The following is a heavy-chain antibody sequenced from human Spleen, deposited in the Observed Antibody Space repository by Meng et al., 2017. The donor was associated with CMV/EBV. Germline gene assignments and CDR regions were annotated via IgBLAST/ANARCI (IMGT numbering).Heavy chain of an antibody. D-gene: IGHD4-23*01. CDR1: GFPFSSYA. CDR2: ISGSGGST. J-gene: IGHJ5*02. V-gene: IGHV3-23*01. Sequence: GFPFSSYAMSWVRPAPGKGLEWVSAISGSGGSTYYADSVKGRFTISRDNSKNTLYLQMNSLRAEDTAVYYCAKGVLTTVVTGNWFDPWGQGTLVTVSS. CDR3: AKGVLTTVVTGNWFDP.